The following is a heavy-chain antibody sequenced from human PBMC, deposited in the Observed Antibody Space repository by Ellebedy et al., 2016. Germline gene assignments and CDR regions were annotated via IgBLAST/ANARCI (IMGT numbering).Heavy chain of an antibody. Sequence: ASVKVSCXASGYTFTSCDINWVRQATGQGLEWMGWMNPNSGNTGYAQKFQGRVTMTRNTSISTVYMELSSLTSEDTAVYYCARLEVMDYMDVWGKGTTVTVSS. V-gene: IGHV1-8*01. CDR1: GYTFTSCD. CDR3: ARLEVMDYMDV. D-gene: IGHD2-21*01. J-gene: IGHJ6*03. CDR2: MNPNSGNT.